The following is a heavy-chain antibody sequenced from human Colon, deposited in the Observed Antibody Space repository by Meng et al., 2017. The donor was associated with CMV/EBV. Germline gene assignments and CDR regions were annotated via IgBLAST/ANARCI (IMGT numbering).Heavy chain of an antibody. Sequence: GESLKISCKASGYVFADYWIGWVRQMPGRGLEYMGMIYPSDSDTRYTASFQGQVTISADKPTNTAYLQWRSLTASDSAMYYCGRHTAGYGMDVWGQGTTVTVSS. CDR2: IYPSDSDT. CDR3: GRHTAGYGMDV. J-gene: IGHJ6*02. D-gene: IGHD5-18*01. V-gene: IGHV5-51*01. CDR1: GYVFADYW.